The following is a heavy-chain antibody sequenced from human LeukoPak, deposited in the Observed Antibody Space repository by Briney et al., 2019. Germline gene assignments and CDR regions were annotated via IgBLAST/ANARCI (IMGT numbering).Heavy chain of an antibody. Sequence: GESLKISCKGSGYSFPNYWIGWVRQMPRKGLEWMGVIYPDDSDSRYSPSFQGQVTISADKSISTAYLQWSSLKASDSAMFYCARGRHTNNKVESFDVWGQGTLVTVSS. V-gene: IGHV5-51*01. CDR2: IYPDDSDS. CDR1: GYSFPNYW. CDR3: ARGRHTNNKVESFDV. J-gene: IGHJ3*01. D-gene: IGHD1/OR15-1a*01.